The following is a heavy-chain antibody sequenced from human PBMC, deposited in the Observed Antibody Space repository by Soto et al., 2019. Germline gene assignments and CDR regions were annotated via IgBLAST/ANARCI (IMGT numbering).Heavy chain of an antibody. CDR3: ARAGDDCSTTTCYVIDY. Sequence: ASVKVSCKASGYTFTTYAIHWVRQAPGQRLEWMAWINAGKGNTKYSQNFQGRVTVTRDTSASTAYMELNSLRSEDTAVYYCARAGDDCSTTTCYVIDYWGQGSLVTVSS. D-gene: IGHD2-2*01. V-gene: IGHV1-3*01. CDR1: GYTFTTYA. CDR2: INAGKGNT. J-gene: IGHJ4*02.